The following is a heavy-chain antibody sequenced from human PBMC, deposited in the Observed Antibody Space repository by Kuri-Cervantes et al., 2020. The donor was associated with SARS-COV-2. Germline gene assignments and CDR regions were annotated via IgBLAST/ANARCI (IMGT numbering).Heavy chain of an antibody. V-gene: IGHV1-69*13. Sequence: SVKVSCKASGYTFTSYGISWVRQAPGQGLEWMGGIIPIFNTTNYAQKFQGRVTITADESTSTAYMELSSLRSEDTAVYYCARDSLGYGDYYFDYWGQGTLVTVSS. CDR1: GYTFTSYG. J-gene: IGHJ4*02. CDR3: ARDSLGYGDYYFDY. D-gene: IGHD4-17*01. CDR2: IIPIFNTT.